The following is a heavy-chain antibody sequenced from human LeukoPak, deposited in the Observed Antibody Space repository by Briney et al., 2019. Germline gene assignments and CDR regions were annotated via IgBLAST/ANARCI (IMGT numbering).Heavy chain of an antibody. CDR2: ISSSGSTL. J-gene: IGHJ4*02. Sequence: GGSLRLSCAASGFTFSDYYMTWIRQPPGKGLEWISYISSSGSTLDYADSVKGRFTISRDNAKNSVSLQMNSLRAEDTAVYYCARSEKNYDFWTGEDYWGQGTLVTVSS. CDR3: ARSEKNYDFWTGEDY. V-gene: IGHV3-11*04. CDR1: GFTFSDYY. D-gene: IGHD3-3*01.